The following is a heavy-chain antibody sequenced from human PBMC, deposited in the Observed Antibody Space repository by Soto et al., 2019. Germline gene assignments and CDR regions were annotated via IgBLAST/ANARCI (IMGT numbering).Heavy chain of an antibody. CDR3: AKEDGSFYYYGMDV. CDR1: GFTFSSYA. V-gene: IGHV3-23*01. CDR2: ISGSGGST. J-gene: IGHJ6*02. Sequence: GGSLRLSCAASGFTFSSYAMSWVRQAPGKGLEWVSAISGSGGSTYYADSVKGRFTISRDNSKNSLYLQMNSLRTEDTALYYCAKEDGSFYYYGMDVWGQGTTVTAP. D-gene: IGHD5-12*01.